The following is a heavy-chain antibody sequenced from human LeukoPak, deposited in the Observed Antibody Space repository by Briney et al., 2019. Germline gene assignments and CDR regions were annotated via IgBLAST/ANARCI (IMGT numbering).Heavy chain of an antibody. CDR3: AKDRRRHYYGSGSLFDI. Sequence: GGSLRLSCAASGFTFSSYAMGWVRQAPGKGLEWVSAISGSGGSTYYADSVKGRFTISRDNSKNTLYLQMNSLRAEDTAVYYCAKDRRRHYYGSGSLFDIWGQGTMVTVSS. V-gene: IGHV3-23*01. D-gene: IGHD3-10*01. CDR2: ISGSGGST. J-gene: IGHJ3*02. CDR1: GFTFSSYA.